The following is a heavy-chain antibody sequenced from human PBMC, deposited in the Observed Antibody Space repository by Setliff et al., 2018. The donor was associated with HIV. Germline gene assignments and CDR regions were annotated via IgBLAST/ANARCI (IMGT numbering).Heavy chain of an antibody. CDR3: ARVWETLQSYAFDI. D-gene: IGHD1-26*01. V-gene: IGHV3-21*01. Sequence: RLSCAASGFTFSSYSMNWVRQAPGKGLEWVSSISSSSSYIYYADSVKGRFTISRDNAKNSLYLQMNSLRAEDTAVYYCARVWETLQSYAFDIWGQGTMVTVSS. CDR2: ISSSSSYI. CDR1: GFTFSSYS. J-gene: IGHJ3*02.